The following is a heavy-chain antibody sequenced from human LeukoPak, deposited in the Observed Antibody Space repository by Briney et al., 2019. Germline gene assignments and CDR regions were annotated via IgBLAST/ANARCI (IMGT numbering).Heavy chain of an antibody. CDR2: IRFDGSKK. Sequence: GGSLRLSCAASGFTFSSFGIHWVRQAPGKGLEWVAFIRFDGSKKYYADSVKGRFTISRDNSKNTLYPQMNSLRAEDTAVYYCAKQNYYDSSGYYYSPFDYWGQGTLVTVSS. CDR3: AKQNYYDSSGYYYSPFDY. V-gene: IGHV3-30*02. J-gene: IGHJ4*02. CDR1: GFTFSSFG. D-gene: IGHD3-22*01.